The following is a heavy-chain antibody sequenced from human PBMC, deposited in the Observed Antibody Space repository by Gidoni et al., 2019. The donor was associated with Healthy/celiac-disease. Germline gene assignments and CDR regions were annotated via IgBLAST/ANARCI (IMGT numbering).Heavy chain of an antibody. CDR2: IKQDGSEK. D-gene: IGHD3-22*01. V-gene: IGHV3-7*01. CDR1: GFTFSSYW. CDR3: ARDGGYYTYYFDY. J-gene: IGHJ4*02. Sequence: EVQLVESGGGLVQPGGSLRLSCAASGFTFSSYWMSWVRQAPGKGLEWVANIKQDGSEKYYVDSVKGRFTISRDNAKNSLYLQMNSLRAEDTAVYYCARDGGYYTYYFDYWGQGTLVTVSS.